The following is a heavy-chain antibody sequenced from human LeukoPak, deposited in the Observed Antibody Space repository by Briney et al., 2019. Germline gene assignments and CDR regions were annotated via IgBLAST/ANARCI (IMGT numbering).Heavy chain of an antibody. D-gene: IGHD6-19*01. CDR2: IIPIFGTA. CDR3: ASAVYSSGRYRVGYYYYYMDV. CDR1: GGTFISYA. Sequence: ASVKVSCKASGGTFISYAISWVRQAPGQGLEWMGGIIPIFGTANYAQKFQGRVTITADKYTSTVYMELSSLRSEDTDVYYCASAVYSSGRYRVGYYYYYMDVWGKGTTVTVSS. V-gene: IGHV1-69*06. J-gene: IGHJ6*03.